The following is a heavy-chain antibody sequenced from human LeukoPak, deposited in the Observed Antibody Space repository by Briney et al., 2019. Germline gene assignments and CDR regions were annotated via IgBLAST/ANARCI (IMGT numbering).Heavy chain of an antibody. CDR1: GGSISNYV. CDR2: INDSGNT. J-gene: IGHJ4*02. Sequence: SETLSLTCTVSGGSISNYVWSWIRQPPGKGLEWIGYINDSGNTNYNPSLKSRVTISVDTSKNQFSLKLSSVTAADTAVYYCARSPYSTGWYVYWGQGTLVTVSS. V-gene: IGHV4-59*12. D-gene: IGHD6-19*01. CDR3: ARSPYSTGWYVY.